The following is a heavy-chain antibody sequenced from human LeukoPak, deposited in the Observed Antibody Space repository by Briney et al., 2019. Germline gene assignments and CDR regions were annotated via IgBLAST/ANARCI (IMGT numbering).Heavy chain of an antibody. Sequence: QPSETLSLTCTVSGGSISSYYWSWVRQAPGKGLEWVSVIYSGGSTYYADSVKGRFTISRDNSKNTLYLQMNSLRAEDTAVYYCARASRGYSYGYETWGQGTLVTVSS. CDR1: GGSISSYY. CDR2: IYSGGST. V-gene: IGHV3-53*01. D-gene: IGHD5-18*01. CDR3: ARASRGYSYGYET. J-gene: IGHJ5*02.